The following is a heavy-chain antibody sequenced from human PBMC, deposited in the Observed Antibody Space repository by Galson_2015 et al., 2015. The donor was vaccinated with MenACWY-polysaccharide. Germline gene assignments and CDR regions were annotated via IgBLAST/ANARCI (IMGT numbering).Heavy chain of an antibody. V-gene: IGHV3-23*01. CDR1: GFTFSSYA. J-gene: IGHJ4*02. Sequence: SLRLSCAASGFTFSSYAMNWVHQAPGKGLEWVSAISNSGGSTYYADSVKGRFTISRDNSKNTLVLQMNSLRAEDTAVYYCAKDKGGGSYWGNTKIDYWGQGTLVTVSS. CDR2: ISNSGGST. D-gene: IGHD1-26*01. CDR3: AKDKGGGSYWGNTKIDY.